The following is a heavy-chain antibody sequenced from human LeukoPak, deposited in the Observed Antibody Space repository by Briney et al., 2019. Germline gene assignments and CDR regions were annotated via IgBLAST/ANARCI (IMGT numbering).Heavy chain of an antibody. V-gene: IGHV3-23*01. CDR2: ISGSGGST. D-gene: IGHD6-19*01. J-gene: IGHJ4*02. Sequence: PGGSLRLSCAASGFTFSSYAMSWVRQAPGKGLEWVSAISGSGGSTYYADSVKGRFTISRDNSKNTLCLQMNSLRAEDTAVYYCAKDESIAVAGTARLAYWGQGTLVTVSS. CDR1: GFTFSSYA. CDR3: AKDESIAVAGTARLAY.